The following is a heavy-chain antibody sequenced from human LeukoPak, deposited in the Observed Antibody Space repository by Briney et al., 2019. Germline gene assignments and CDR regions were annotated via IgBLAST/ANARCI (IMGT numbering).Heavy chain of an antibody. Sequence: ASVKVSCKASGYTFTSYDINWVRQATGQELEWMGWMNPNSGNTGYAQKFQGRVTITRNTSISTAYMELSSLRSEDTAVYYCARDAAGGASPSFDYWGQGTLVTVSS. CDR3: ARDAAGGASPSFDY. CDR1: GYTFTSYD. D-gene: IGHD1-26*01. V-gene: IGHV1-8*03. J-gene: IGHJ4*02. CDR2: MNPNSGNT.